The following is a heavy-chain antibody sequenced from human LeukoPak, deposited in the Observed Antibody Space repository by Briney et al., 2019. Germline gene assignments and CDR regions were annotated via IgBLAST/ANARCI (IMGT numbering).Heavy chain of an antibody. Sequence: ASVKVSCKASGYTFTSYAMHWVRQAPGQRLEWMGWINAGNGNTKYSQEFQGRVTITRDTSVSTAYMELSSLRSEDMAVYYCARGPHPDTAMSRNWFDPWGQGTLVTVSS. CDR2: INAGNGNT. J-gene: IGHJ5*02. V-gene: IGHV1-3*03. CDR1: GYTFTSYA. D-gene: IGHD5-18*01. CDR3: ARGPHPDTAMSRNWFDP.